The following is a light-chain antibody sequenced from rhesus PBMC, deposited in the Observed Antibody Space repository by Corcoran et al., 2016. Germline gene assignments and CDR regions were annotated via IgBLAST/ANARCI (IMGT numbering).Light chain of an antibody. CDR2: GAS. Sequence: QVMLTQSPATLSLSPGERATLSCRASQSVSSYLAWYQQKPGQAPRRLIYGASSRATGIPDRFSGSGSGTDFTLTISSLEPEDVGVYHCYQHSSGYSFGQGTKVEIK. J-gene: IGKJ2*01. CDR3: YQHSSGYS. CDR1: QSVSSY. V-gene: IGKV3-10*01.